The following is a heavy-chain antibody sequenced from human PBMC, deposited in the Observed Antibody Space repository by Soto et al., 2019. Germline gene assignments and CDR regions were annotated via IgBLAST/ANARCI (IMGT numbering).Heavy chain of an antibody. CDR3: ARGRQHTYGNCFDP. J-gene: IGHJ5*02. CDR1: GGSISTYY. V-gene: IGHV4-59*01. Sequence: PSETLSLTCTVSGGSISTYYWSWIRQPPGKGLEWIGYVYNRGNTKYNPSLKSRVTIWEDMSKNQVSLRLSSVTAADTAIYYCARGRQHTYGNCFDPWGQGTLVTVSS. CDR2: VYNRGNT. D-gene: IGHD4-17*01.